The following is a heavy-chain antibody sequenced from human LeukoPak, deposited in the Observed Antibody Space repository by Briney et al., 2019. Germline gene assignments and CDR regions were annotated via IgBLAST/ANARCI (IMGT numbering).Heavy chain of an antibody. CDR2: MYHTGTI. V-gene: IGHV4-38-2*01. CDR3: ATGRCSGSVDY. CDR1: GYSLGSGFY. Sequence: PSETLSLTCAVSGYSLGSGFYCGWVRQPPGKGLEWIGNMYHTGTIYYNPSLRSRLTISEDTSKSHFSLTVDSVTAADTAVYYCATGRCSGSVDYWGQGILVTVSS. D-gene: IGHD3-10*02. J-gene: IGHJ4*02.